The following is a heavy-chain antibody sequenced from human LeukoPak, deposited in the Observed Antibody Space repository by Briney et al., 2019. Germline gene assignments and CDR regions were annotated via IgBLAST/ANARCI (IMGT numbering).Heavy chain of an antibody. CDR3: ASSPRSYGSSPDDY. D-gene: IGHD5-18*01. CDR1: GFTFDDYA. V-gene: IGHV3-9*01. Sequence: GGSLRLSCAASGFTFDDYAMHWVRQAPGKGLEWVSGISWNSGSIGYADSVKGRFTISRDNAKNSLYLQMNSLRAEDTAVYYCASSPRSYGSSPDDYWGQGTLVTVSS. J-gene: IGHJ4*02. CDR2: ISWNSGSI.